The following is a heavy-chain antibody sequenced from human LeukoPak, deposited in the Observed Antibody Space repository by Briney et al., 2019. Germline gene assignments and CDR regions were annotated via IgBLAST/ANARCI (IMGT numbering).Heavy chain of an antibody. D-gene: IGHD3-22*01. V-gene: IGHV4-59*12. CDR2: IYYSGST. CDR1: GGSISSYY. CDR3: ARGRISYYYDSSGYAFDI. J-gene: IGHJ3*02. Sequence: QPSETLSPTCTVSGGSISSYYWSWIRQPPGKGLEWIGYIYYSGSTNYNPSLKSRVTISVDTSKNQFSLKLSSVTAADTAVYYCARGRISYYYDSSGYAFDIWGQGTMVTVSS.